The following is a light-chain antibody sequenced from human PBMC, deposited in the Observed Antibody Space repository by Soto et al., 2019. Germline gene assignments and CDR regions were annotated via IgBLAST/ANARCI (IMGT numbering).Light chain of an antibody. CDR1: QSLSSNY. Sequence: TVLTQSPGTLSLSPWERATLSCRASQSLSSNYLAWYQQKPGQAPRLLIYGSFSRATGIPDRFSGSGSGTDFTLTISRLEPEDFAVYYCQQYGSLITFGQGTRLEIK. J-gene: IGKJ5*01. CDR2: GSF. V-gene: IGKV3-20*01. CDR3: QQYGSLIT.